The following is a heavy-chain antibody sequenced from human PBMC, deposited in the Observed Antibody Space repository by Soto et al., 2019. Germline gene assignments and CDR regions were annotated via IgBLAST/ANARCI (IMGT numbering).Heavy chain of an antibody. Sequence: SETLSLTCTVSGGSISSGGYYWSWIRQHPGKGLEWIGYIYYSGSTYYNPSLKSRVTISVDTSKNQFSLKLSSVTAADTAVYYCARRTSLNCSSTSCNPTYYYYYYGMDVWGQGTTVTV. CDR2: IYYSGST. D-gene: IGHD2-2*01. CDR3: ARRTSLNCSSTSCNPTYYYYYYGMDV. J-gene: IGHJ6*02. V-gene: IGHV4-31*03. CDR1: GGSISSGGYY.